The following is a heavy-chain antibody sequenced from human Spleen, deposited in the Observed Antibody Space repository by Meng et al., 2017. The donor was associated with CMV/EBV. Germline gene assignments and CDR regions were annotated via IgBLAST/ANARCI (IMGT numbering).Heavy chain of an antibody. J-gene: IGHJ6*02. CDR3: AKDAVVVPAAKYYYYYGMDV. D-gene: IGHD2-2*01. CDR2: ISGSGGSI. Sequence: GGSLRLSCAASGFTFSNYAMSWVRQAPGKGLEWVSAISGSGGSIYYADSVKGRFTISRDNSKNTLYLQMNSLRAEDTAVYYCAKDAVVVPAAKYYYYYGMDVWGQGTTVTVSS. CDR1: GFTFSNYA. V-gene: IGHV3-23*01.